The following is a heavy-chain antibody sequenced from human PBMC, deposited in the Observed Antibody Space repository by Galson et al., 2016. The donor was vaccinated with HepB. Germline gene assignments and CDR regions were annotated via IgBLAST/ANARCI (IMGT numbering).Heavy chain of an antibody. CDR2: IFHSGGT. CDR3: ARAPRVVPQKSWFDP. J-gene: IGHJ5*02. Sequence: SETLSLTCAVSGGSISSNYWWSWVRQPPGKGLEWIGEIFHSGGTNYNPSLKSRVSISVDKSKNQLFLQLNSVTAADTAVYYCARAPRVVPQKSWFDPWGQGTLVTVSS. D-gene: IGHD2-15*01. V-gene: IGHV4-4*02. CDR1: GGSISSNYW.